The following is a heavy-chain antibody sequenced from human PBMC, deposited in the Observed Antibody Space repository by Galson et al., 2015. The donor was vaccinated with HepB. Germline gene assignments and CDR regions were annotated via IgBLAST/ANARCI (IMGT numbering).Heavy chain of an antibody. D-gene: IGHD3-10*01. CDR1: GSNFGDHA. CDR2: VSWNSGGV. Sequence: SLRLSCAGSGSNFGDHAMHWVRQVPGKGLEWVSAVSWNSGGVGYADSVRGRFTISSDNARNSVSLQMNSLRVEDTALYYCARDIGPLTMTRGYLAGWGQGTLVTITS. J-gene: IGHJ1*01. CDR3: ARDIGPLTMTRGYLAG. V-gene: IGHV3-9*01.